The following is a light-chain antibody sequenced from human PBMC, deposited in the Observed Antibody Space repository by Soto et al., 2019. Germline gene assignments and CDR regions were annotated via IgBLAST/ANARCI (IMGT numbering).Light chain of an antibody. V-gene: IGLV2-14*01. Sequence: QSALTQPGSVSGSPGQAITISGTGTSSDVGGYNAVSWYQQHPGKAPKLMIYDVSNRPSGASDRFSGSKSGNTASLTISGLQAENEADYYCGSYASGGAYVFGTGTKVTVL. J-gene: IGLJ1*01. CDR3: GSYASGGAYV. CDR2: DVS. CDR1: SSDVGGYNA.